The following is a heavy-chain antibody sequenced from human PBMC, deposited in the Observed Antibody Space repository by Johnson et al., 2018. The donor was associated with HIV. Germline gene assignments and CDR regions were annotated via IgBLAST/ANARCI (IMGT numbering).Heavy chain of an antibody. CDR1: GFTFSSYA. Sequence: QVQLVESGGGVVQPGRSLRLSCAASGFTFSSYAMHWVRQAPGKGLEWVAVISYDGSNQYYADSVKGRFTISRDNSKNTLYLQMNSLRAEDTAVYYCARDYREANAFDIWGQGTMVTVSS. CDR3: ARDYREANAFDI. CDR2: ISYDGSNQ. D-gene: IGHD1-26*01. J-gene: IGHJ3*02. V-gene: IGHV3-30-3*01.